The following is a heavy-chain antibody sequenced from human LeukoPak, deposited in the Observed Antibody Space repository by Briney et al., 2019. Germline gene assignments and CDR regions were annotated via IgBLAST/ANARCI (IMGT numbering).Heavy chain of an antibody. Sequence: GGSLRLSCAASGFTFSSYSMNWVRQAPGKGLEWVSSISSSSSYIYYADSVKGRFTISRDNAKNSLYLQMNSLRAEDTAVYYCAREVHPQLATGGHYYYYYYMDVWGKGTTVTVSS. CDR2: ISSSSSYI. J-gene: IGHJ6*03. CDR3: AREVHPQLATGGHYYYYYYMDV. V-gene: IGHV3-21*01. CDR1: GFTFSSYS. D-gene: IGHD5-12*01.